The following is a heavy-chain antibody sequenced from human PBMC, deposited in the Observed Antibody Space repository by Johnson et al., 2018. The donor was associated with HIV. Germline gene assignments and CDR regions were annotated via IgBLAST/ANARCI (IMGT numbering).Heavy chain of an antibody. Sequence: QVQLVESGGGVVRPGRSLRLSCATSGFTFSNYAMHWVRQAPGKGLEWVAFIHYDGSNKYDADSVKGRFTISRDNSKNTLYLQMSSLRVEDTAVYYCAKDWDRWLQPPGDAFDIRGQGTMVTVSS. CDR3: AKDWDRWLQPPGDAFDI. CDR1: GFTFSNYA. V-gene: IGHV3-30*04. D-gene: IGHD5-24*01. CDR2: IHYDGSNK. J-gene: IGHJ3*02.